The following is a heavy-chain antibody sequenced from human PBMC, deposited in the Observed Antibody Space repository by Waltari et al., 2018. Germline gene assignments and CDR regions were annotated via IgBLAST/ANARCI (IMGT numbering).Heavy chain of an antibody. V-gene: IGHV1-69*01. Sequence: QVQLVQSGAEVKKPGASVKVSCKAYGYTFSSYAIHRVRQAPGQGLEWMGGIIPIFGTANYAQKFQGRVTITADESTSTAYMELSSLRSEDTAVYYCARTYYYGSGSWGDFDYWGQGTLVTVSS. CDR1: GYTFSSYA. D-gene: IGHD3-10*01. CDR3: ARTYYYGSGSWGDFDY. J-gene: IGHJ4*02. CDR2: IIPIFGTA.